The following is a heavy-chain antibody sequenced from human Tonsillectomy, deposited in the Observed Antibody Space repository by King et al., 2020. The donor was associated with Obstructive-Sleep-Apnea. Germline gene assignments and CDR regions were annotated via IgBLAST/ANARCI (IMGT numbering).Heavy chain of an antibody. D-gene: IGHD5-18*01. CDR3: ASSDVDKAMEK. CDR1: GGSFDSGHYY. J-gene: IGHJ4*02. V-gene: IGHV4-39*02. CDR2: IYHTGNT. Sequence: QLQESGPGLVKPSETLSLTCTVSGGSFDSGHYYWAWIRQPPGKGLEWIGSIYHTGNTYYNGSLKDRVSVSLDTSKNHFSLELSSVTAADTAFYYCASSDVDKAMEKWGQGTLVSVSS.